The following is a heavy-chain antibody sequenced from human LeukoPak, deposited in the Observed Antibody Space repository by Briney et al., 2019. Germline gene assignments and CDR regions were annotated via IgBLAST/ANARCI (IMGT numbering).Heavy chain of an antibody. CDR2: MSGRGVST. CDR1: GFTFTNYA. J-gene: IGHJ4*02. V-gene: IGHV3-23*01. Sequence: PGGSLRLSCAASGFTFTNYAMSWVRQAPGKGLEWVSGMSGRGVSTYYADSVKGRFTISSDNSKNTLYLQMNSLRAEDTALYYCAKDCNGGNCYIDYWGQGTLVTVAS. D-gene: IGHD2-15*01. CDR3: AKDCNGGNCYIDY.